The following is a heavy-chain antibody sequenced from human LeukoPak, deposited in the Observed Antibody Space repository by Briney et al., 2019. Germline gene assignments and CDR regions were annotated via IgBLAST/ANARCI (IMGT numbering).Heavy chain of an antibody. CDR2: IYYSGST. CDR3: ARQSGGSRY. V-gene: IGHV4-39*01. J-gene: IGHJ4*02. D-gene: IGHD2-15*01. CDR1: GGSISSSSYY. Sequence: SETLSLTCTVSGGSISSSSYYWGWIRQPPGKGLEWIGSIYYSGSTYYNPSLKSRVAISVDTSKNQFSLKLSSVTAADTAVYYCARQSGGSRYWGQGTLVTVSS.